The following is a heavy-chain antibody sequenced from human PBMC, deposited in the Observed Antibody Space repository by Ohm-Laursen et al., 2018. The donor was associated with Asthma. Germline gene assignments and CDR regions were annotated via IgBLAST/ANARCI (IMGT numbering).Heavy chain of an antibody. J-gene: IGHJ3*02. V-gene: IGHV4-31*11. Sequence: TLSLTCAVSSGSISGGAHYWSWIRQHPGKGLQWIGYIYYTGSTYYNPSLKSRVTISVDTSKNQFSLRLSSVTATDTAVYYCARGKYYYDSSGYDIWGQGTMVTVSS. D-gene: IGHD3-22*01. CDR2: IYYTGST. CDR3: ARGKYYYDSSGYDI. CDR1: SGSISGGAHY.